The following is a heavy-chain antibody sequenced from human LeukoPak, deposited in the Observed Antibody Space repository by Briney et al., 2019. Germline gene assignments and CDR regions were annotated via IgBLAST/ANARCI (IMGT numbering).Heavy chain of an antibody. D-gene: IGHD3-10*01. CDR1: GFTFSSYG. CDR3: AKGFDGSGSYHALDY. V-gene: IGHV3-30*18. CDR2: ISYDGSNK. Sequence: PGGSLRLSCEASGFTFSSYGMHWVRQAPAKGLEWVAVISYDGSNKYYADSVKGRFTISRDNSKNTLYLQMNSLRAEDTAVYYCAKGFDGSGSYHALDYWGQGTLVTVSS. J-gene: IGHJ4*02.